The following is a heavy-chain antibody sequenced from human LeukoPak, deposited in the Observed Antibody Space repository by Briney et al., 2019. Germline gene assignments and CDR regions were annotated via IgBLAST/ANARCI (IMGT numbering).Heavy chain of an antibody. V-gene: IGHV3-7*01. D-gene: IGHD3-10*01. CDR3: AKVAHYHYGSESYYFFEH. CDR1: GFTFTTYW. Sequence: GGSLRLSCAASGFTFTTYWMSWVRQPPGKGLEWVANIKQDGTEKYYVDSVKGRFTISRDNAKNSLYLQMNSLRVEDTAIYYCAKVAHYHYGSESYYFFEHWGQGTPVTASS. J-gene: IGHJ4*02. CDR2: IKQDGTEK.